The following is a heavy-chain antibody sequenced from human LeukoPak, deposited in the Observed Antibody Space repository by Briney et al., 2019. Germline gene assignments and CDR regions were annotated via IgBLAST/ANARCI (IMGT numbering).Heavy chain of an antibody. D-gene: IGHD2-21*01. CDR1: GGFIRSYY. CDR2: VFHSGTT. CDR3: ARDGHIRGFDS. J-gene: IGHJ4*02. V-gene: IGHV4-4*07. Sequence: SETLSLTCTVSGGFIRSYYWSWIRRSAGKGLEWIGRVFHSGTTKNPSLKSRVTMSLDTSKNLLSLTMTSVTAADTAIYFCARDGHIRGFDSWGQGTLVIVSS.